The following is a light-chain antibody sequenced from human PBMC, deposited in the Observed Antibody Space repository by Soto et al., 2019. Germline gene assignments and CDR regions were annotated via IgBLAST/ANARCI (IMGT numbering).Light chain of an antibody. CDR1: SIDVGGYNY. V-gene: IGLV2-11*01. CDR2: DVS. J-gene: IGLJ3*02. Sequence: QSALTQPRSVSGSPGQSVTISCTGTSIDVGGYNYVSWYQQHPGKAPKLMIYDVSKRPSGVPDRFSGSKSGNTASLTISGLQAEDEADYYCCSYAGSYLWVFGGGTKLTVL. CDR3: CSYAGSYLWV.